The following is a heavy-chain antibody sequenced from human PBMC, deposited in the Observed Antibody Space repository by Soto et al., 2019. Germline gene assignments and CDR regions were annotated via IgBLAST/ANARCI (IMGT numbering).Heavy chain of an antibody. CDR1: GFTFSDYS. J-gene: IGHJ4*02. CDR2: IDSRGRTL. V-gene: IGHV3-11*01. CDR3: ARQAARNYIDS. Sequence: GGSLRLSCVASGFTFSDYSMSWIRQAPGKGLEWLAFIDSRGRTLSYADSVRGRFTISRDNAENSVHLQMDSLRADDTAVYYCARQAARNYIDSLGQGNSVTVSS. D-gene: IGHD6-6*01.